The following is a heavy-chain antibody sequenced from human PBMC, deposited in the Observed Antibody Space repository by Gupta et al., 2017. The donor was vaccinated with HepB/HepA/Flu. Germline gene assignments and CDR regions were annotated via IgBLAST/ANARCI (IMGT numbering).Heavy chain of an antibody. V-gene: IGHV3-33*01. CDR3: AXPGTAYYYYYMDV. D-gene: IGHD1-7*01. CDR2: IWNDGSKK. Sequence: QVQLVESGGGVVQPGRSLRLSCETAGFTFRNYGMHWVRKAPVKGLEGVAVIWNDGSKKYYVDSVEGRFTISRENAKNTVSLQMNSLRAEXTAVYYCAXPGTAYYYYYMDVWGKGTTVTVSS. CDR1: GFTFRNYG. J-gene: IGHJ6*03.